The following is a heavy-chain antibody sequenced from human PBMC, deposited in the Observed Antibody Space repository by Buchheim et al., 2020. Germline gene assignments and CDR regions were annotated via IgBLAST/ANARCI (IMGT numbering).Heavy chain of an antibody. CDR2: ISGSGGCT. D-gene: IGHD3-3*01. Sequence: EVQLLESGGGLVQPGGSLRLSCAASGFTFSSYAMSWVRQAPGKGLEWVSAISGSGGCTYYADSVKGRFTISRDNAKNTLYLQMNSLRAEDTAVYYCANTIVGVVMGLTPNMDVWGQGTT. V-gene: IGHV3-23*01. CDR3: ANTIVGVVMGLTPNMDV. J-gene: IGHJ6*02. CDR1: GFTFSSYA.